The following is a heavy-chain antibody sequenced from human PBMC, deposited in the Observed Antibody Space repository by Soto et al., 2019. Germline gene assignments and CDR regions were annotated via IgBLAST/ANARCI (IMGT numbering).Heavy chain of an antibody. D-gene: IGHD3-22*01. CDR3: ARGDGDRYDGNGYIGRH. J-gene: IGHJ4*02. Sequence: GGSLRLSCAVSGFPFSGSYMHWFRQAPGKGLEWVSRINPGGNKRYVADSVKGRFSISRDNAENTMSLVMNSLRVDDTAVYFCARGDGDRYDGNGYIGRHWGQGTLVTVAS. CDR1: GFPFSGSY. V-gene: IGHV3-74*01. CDR2: INPGGNKR.